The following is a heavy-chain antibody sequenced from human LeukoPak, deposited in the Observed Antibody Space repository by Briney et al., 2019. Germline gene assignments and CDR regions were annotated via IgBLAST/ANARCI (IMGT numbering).Heavy chain of an antibody. CDR1: GGSMSRYY. CDR3: ARTIDCSSSSCSYGMDV. Sequence: PSETLSLTCAVSGGSMSRYYWSWIRQPPGKGLEWIGYISYSGSTNYNPSLKSRVTISVDTSKNQFSLRLSSVTAADTAVYYCARTIDCSSSSCSYGMDVWGQGTTVTVPS. D-gene: IGHD2-15*01. J-gene: IGHJ6*02. V-gene: IGHV4-59*08. CDR2: ISYSGST.